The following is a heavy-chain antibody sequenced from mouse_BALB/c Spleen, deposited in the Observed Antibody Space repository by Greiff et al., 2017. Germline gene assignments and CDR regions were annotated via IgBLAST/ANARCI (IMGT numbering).Heavy chain of an antibody. Sequence: EVKLQESGPGLVKPSQSLSLTCTVTGYSITSDYAWNWIRQFPGNKLEWMGYISYSGSTSYNPSLKSRISITRDTSKNQFFLQLNSVTTEDTATYYCARERFYYGYWYFDVWGAGTTVTVSS. V-gene: IGHV3-2*02. J-gene: IGHJ1*01. CDR3: ARERFYYGYWYFDV. CDR2: ISYSGST. CDR1: GYSITSDYA. D-gene: IGHD1-1*01.